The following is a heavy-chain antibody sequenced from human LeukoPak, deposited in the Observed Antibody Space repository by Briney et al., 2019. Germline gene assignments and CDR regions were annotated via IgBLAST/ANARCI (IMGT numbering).Heavy chain of an antibody. V-gene: IGHV4-39*01. CDR3: RLGSAAYAFDI. D-gene: IGHD5-12*01. J-gene: IGHJ3*02. Sequence: SETLSLTCTVSGGSLSSSSYYCGWIRQHPGKGLEWIGSIYYSGSTYYNPSLKSRVTISVDTSKNQFSLKLSYVTAADTAVYYCRLGSAAYAFDIWGQGTMVTVSS. CDR2: IYYSGST. CDR1: GGSLSSSSYY.